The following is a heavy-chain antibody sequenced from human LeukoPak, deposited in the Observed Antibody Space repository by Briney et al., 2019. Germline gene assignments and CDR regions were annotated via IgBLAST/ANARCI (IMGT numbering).Heavy chain of an antibody. V-gene: IGHV3-48*03. D-gene: IGHD6-19*01. CDR2: IGSSGTTR. J-gene: IGHJ4*02. CDR3: APLAVASDFDY. Sequence: GGSLRLSCAVSGFPFSIYEMNWVRQAPGKGLEWVSNIGSSGTTRYYADSVKGRFSISRDSAKNSLYLQMNSLRVEDTGVYYCAPLAVASDFDYWGQGALVTVSS. CDR1: GFPFSIYE.